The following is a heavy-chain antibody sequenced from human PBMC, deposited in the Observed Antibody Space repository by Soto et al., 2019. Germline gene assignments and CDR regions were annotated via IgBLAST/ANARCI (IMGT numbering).Heavy chain of an antibody. CDR1: GFTVSNNY. CDR2: IYSDYRT. V-gene: IGHV3-53*01. D-gene: IGHD5-18*01. CDR3: ARGGGYSYGTPLDY. J-gene: IGHJ4*02. Sequence: EVQLVESGGGLIQPGGSLRLSWAASGFTVSNNYMSWVGQAPGRGLEWVSVIYSDYRTYYADSVKGRFTISRDNSKNTLYLQMNSLRAEDTAVYYCARGGGYSYGTPLDYWGQGTLVTVSS.